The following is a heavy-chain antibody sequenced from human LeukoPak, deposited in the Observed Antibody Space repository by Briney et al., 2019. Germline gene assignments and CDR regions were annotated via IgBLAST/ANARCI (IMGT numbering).Heavy chain of an antibody. CDR3: ARVMTYSSSWYYFDY. CDR1: GFTFSGYY. V-gene: IGHV3-11*06. D-gene: IGHD6-13*01. Sequence: GGSLRLSCAASGFTFSGYYMSWIRQAPGKGLEWVSYISSSSSYTNYADSVKGRFTISRDNAKNSLYLQMNSLRAEDTAVYYCARVMTYSSSWYYFDYWGQGTLVTVSS. CDR2: ISSSSSYT. J-gene: IGHJ4*02.